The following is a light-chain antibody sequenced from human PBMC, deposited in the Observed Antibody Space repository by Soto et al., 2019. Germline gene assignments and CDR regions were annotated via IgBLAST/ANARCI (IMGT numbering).Light chain of an antibody. Sequence: EIVMTQSPATLSVSPGERATLSCRASQSVSRDLAWYQQKPGQAPRLLIYSASTRVTGIPARLSGSGSGTDFTLTISSLQSEDFAVYYCLQYNIWPPWTFGQGTKVDLK. CDR1: QSVSRD. CDR3: LQYNIWPPWT. CDR2: SAS. V-gene: IGKV3-15*01. J-gene: IGKJ1*01.